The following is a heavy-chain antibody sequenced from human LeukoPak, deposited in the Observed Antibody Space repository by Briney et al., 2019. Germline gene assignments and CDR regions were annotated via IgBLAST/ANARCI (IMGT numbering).Heavy chain of an antibody. Sequence: PSETLSLTCTVSGGSISSGGYYWSWIRRHPGKGLEWIGYIYYSGSTYYNPSLKSRVTISVDTSKNQFSLKLSSVTAADTAVYYCARGPDSSSSNWFDPWSQGTLVTVSS. J-gene: IGHJ5*02. CDR2: IYYSGST. CDR3: ARGPDSSSSNWFDP. D-gene: IGHD6-6*01. CDR1: GGSISSGGYY. V-gene: IGHV4-31*03.